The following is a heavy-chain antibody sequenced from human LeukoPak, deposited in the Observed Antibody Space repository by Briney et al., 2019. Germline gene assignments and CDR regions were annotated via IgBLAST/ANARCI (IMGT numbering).Heavy chain of an antibody. V-gene: IGHV1-2*02. CDR1: GYTFTDYY. J-gene: IGHJ6*02. CDR3: ARVRIGQQLDKYYYYAMDV. CDR2: INPKSGGT. Sequence: ASVKVSCKASGYTFTDYYMHWVRQAPGKGLEWMGWINPKSGGTNYAQKSQGRVTMTTDTSISTAYMEVSRLRSDDTAVYYCARVRIGQQLDKYYYYAMDVWGQGTTVTVSS. D-gene: IGHD6-13*01.